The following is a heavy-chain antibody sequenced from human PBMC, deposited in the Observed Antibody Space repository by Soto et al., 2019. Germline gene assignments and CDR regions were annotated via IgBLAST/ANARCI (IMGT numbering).Heavy chain of an antibody. CDR2: IYYSGST. D-gene: IGHD4-17*01. V-gene: IGHV4-59*01. Sequence: PSETLSLTCTVSGGSISGYYWSWIRQPPGKGLEWIGYIYYSGSTNYNPSLKSRVTISVDTSKNQFSLKLSSVTAADTAVYYCARGYYGDYGAFDIWGQGTMVTVSS. CDR3: ARGYYGDYGAFDI. CDR1: GGSISGYY. J-gene: IGHJ3*02.